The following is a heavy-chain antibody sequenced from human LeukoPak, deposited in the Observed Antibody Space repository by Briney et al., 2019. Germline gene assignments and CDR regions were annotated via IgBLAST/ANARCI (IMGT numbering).Heavy chain of an antibody. CDR3: AKYHYGSGTSLGY. D-gene: IGHD3-10*01. CDR2: ISSDGSRV. Sequence: PGGSLRLSCAASGFTFSDYWMHWVRQAPGKGLVWVSRISSDGSRVTYADSVKGRFTISRDNAKKSLSLQMNSLRAEDTAAYYCAKYHYGSGTSLGYWGQGTLVTVSS. J-gene: IGHJ4*02. V-gene: IGHV3-74*01. CDR1: GFTFSDYW.